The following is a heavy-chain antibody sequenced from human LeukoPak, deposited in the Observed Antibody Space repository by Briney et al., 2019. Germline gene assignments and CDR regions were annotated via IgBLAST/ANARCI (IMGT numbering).Heavy chain of an antibody. CDR3: ARDTYYDILTGYFDY. J-gene: IGHJ4*02. Sequence: KPSETLSLTCAVYGGSFSGYYWSWIRQPPGKGLEWIGEINHSGSTNYNPSLKSRVTISVDTSKNQFSLKLSSVTAADTAVYYCARDTYYDILTGYFDYWGQGTLVTVSS. D-gene: IGHD3-9*01. CDR1: GGSFSGYY. V-gene: IGHV4-34*01. CDR2: INHSGST.